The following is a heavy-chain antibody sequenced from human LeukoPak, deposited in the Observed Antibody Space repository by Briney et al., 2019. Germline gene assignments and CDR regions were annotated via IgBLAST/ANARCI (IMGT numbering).Heavy chain of an antibody. V-gene: IGHV3-21*01. D-gene: IGHD3-22*01. J-gene: IGHJ4*02. CDR3: ANSAYDSSGYMGY. Sequence: GGSLRLSYAASGFTFSSYSMNWVRQAPGKGLEWVSSISSSSSYIYYADSVKGRFTISRDNAKNSLYLQMNSLRAEDTAVYYCANSAYDSSGYMGYWGQGTLVTVSS. CDR2: ISSSSSYI. CDR1: GFTFSSYS.